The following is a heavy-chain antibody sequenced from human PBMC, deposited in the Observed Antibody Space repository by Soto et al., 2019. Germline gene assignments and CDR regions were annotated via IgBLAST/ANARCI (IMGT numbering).Heavy chain of an antibody. D-gene: IGHD1-7*01. J-gene: IGHJ4*03. CDR2: IYSGGST. CDR3: AKLAPELSTSPRYFDS. V-gene: IGHV3-53*01. Sequence: GGSLRLSCAASGFTVSSNYMSWVRQAPGKGLEWVSVIYSGGSTYYADSVKGRFTISRDNSKNTLYLQMNSLRAEDTAVYYCAKLAPELSTSPRYFDSWGQGALVTVSS. CDR1: GFTVSSNY.